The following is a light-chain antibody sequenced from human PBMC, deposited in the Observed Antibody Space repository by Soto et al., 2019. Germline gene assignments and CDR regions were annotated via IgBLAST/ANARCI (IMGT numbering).Light chain of an antibody. CDR3: QQYGSSPPT. V-gene: IGKV3-20*01. J-gene: IGKJ1*01. CDR2: GAS. CDR1: QSVSSSY. Sequence: EIVLTQSPGTLSLSPGERATLSCRASQSVSSSYLAWYQQKPGQAPRLIIYGASSRATGIPDRFSGSGSGTDFSLTIRRLAAEDFAVYYCQQYGSSPPTFGQGTKVEIK.